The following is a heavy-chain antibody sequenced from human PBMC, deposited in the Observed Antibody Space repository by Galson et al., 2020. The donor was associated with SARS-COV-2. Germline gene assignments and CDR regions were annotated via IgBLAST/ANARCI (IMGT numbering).Heavy chain of an antibody. J-gene: IGHJ4*02. CDR2: ISAYNGDT. D-gene: IGHD6-6*01. CDR3: ARDRWSMEVWGLQPVTDY. CDR1: GYTFTSYG. V-gene: IGHV1-18*04. Sequence: GESLKISCQASGYTFTSYGFTWVRQAPGQGLEWMGWISAYNGDTKYAQNFQGRVTMTTDTSTSTAYMELRRLRSDDTAVYYCARDRWSMEVWGLQPVTDYWGQGTLVTVSS.